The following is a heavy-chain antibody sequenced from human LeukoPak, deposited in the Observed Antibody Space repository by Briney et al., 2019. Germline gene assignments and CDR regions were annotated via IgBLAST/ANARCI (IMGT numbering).Heavy chain of an antibody. J-gene: IGHJ4*02. CDR2: ISGSGGST. CDR1: GFTFSSYA. V-gene: IGHV3-23*01. D-gene: IGHD3-10*01. CDR3: AKPRGSHFDY. Sequence: GGSLRLSCAASGFTFSSYAMVWVREAPGKGLEWVSAISGSGGSTYYADSVKGRFTISRDNSKNTLYLQMNSLRAEDTAVYYCAKPRGSHFDYWGQGTLVTVSS.